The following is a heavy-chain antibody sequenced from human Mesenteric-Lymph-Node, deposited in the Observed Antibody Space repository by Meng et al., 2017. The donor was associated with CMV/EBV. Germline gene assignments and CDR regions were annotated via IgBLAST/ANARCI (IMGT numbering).Heavy chain of an antibody. CDR1: GFTFSSYW. J-gene: IGHJ6*02. CDR3: ARDSGSGRTYYYYGMDV. V-gene: IGHV3-7*01. Sequence: GGSLRLSCAASGFTFSSYWMSWVRQAPGKGLEWVANIKQDGSEKYYVDSVKGRFTISRDNAKNSLYLQMNSLRAEDTAVYYCARDSGSGRTYYYYGMDVWGQGTTVTVSS. D-gene: IGHD3-3*01. CDR2: IKQDGSEK.